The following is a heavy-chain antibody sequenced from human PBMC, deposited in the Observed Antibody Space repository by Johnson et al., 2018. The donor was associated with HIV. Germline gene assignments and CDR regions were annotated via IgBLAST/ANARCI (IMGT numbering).Heavy chain of an antibody. CDR3: VREGRGYQLLGAFDI. J-gene: IGHJ3*02. Sequence: VHLVESGGGLVQPGGSLRLSCAASGFTVSSNYMSWVRQAPGKGLEWVSVIYSGGSTYYADSVKGRFTISRDNYKNSVYLQMDSLRVEDTAVYYCVREGRGYQLLGAFDIWGQGTMGSVSS. CDR1: GFTVSSNY. D-gene: IGHD2-2*01. CDR2: IYSGGST. V-gene: IGHV3-66*02.